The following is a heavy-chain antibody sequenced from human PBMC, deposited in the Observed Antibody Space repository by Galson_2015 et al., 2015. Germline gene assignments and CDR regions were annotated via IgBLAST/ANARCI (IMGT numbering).Heavy chain of an antibody. CDR3: ARLGVGAGGYFDS. CDR1: GYTFSNHW. D-gene: IGHD3-22*01. CDR2: IYPGDSET. V-gene: IGHV5-51*01. J-gene: IGHJ4*02. Sequence: QSGAEVKKPGESLTISCQGSGYTFSNHWIGWVRQMPGKGLEWMVIIYPGDSETRYSPSFQGQVTISFDKSISTAYLQWRSLRASDTATYYRARLGVGAGGYFDSWGQGTLVTVSS.